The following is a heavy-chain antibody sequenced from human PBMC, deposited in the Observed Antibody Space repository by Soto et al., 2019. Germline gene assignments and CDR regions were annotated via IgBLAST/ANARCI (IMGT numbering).Heavy chain of an antibody. CDR3: ARDRFLEWLQIYSDYGMDV. J-gene: IGHJ6*02. CDR1: GYSFTSYW. V-gene: IGHV5-51*01. Sequence: GESLKISCKGSGYSFTSYWIGWVRQMPGKGLEWMGIIYPGDSDTRYSPSFQGQVTMTTDTSTTTAYMELTSLRSDDTAVYYCARDRFLEWLQIYSDYGMDVWGQGTRVTVSS. CDR2: IYPGDSDT. D-gene: IGHD3-3*01.